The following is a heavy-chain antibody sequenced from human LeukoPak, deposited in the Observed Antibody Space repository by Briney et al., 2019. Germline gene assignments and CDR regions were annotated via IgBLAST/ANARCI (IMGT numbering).Heavy chain of an antibody. CDR2: ISLDGSNK. D-gene: IGHD4-17*01. J-gene: IGHJ4*02. CDR1: GFTFRSYA. CDR3: ARGSKSYGDYIRSRIHYFDY. V-gene: IGHV3-30*04. Sequence: GGSLRLSCAASGFTFRSYAMPWVRQARGKGLELVAAISLDGSNKYYADSVKGRFTNSRDNSKNTLYMQMNSLRADDTAVYYCARGSKSYGDYIRSRIHYFDYWGQGTLVSVSS.